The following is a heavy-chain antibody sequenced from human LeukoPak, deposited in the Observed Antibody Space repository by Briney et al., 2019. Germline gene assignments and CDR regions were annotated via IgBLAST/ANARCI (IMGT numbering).Heavy chain of an antibody. CDR1: GYTFPSYD. Sequence: ASVKVSCKASGYTFPSYDINWVRQATGQGLEWMGWMNPNSGNTGYAQKFQGRVTMTRNTSISTAYMELSSLRSEDTAVYYCAGGGGFVGYYYYYMDVWGKGTTVTISS. V-gene: IGHV1-8*02. D-gene: IGHD4-23*01. CDR2: MNPNSGNT. CDR3: AGGGGFVGYYYYYMDV. J-gene: IGHJ6*03.